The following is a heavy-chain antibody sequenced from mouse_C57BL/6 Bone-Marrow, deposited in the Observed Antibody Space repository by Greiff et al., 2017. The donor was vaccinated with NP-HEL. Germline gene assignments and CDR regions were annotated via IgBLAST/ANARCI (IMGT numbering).Heavy chain of an antibody. CDR3: ARDKDYGPWFAY. D-gene: IGHD1-1*02. V-gene: IGHV5-4*01. J-gene: IGHJ3*01. CDR2: ISDGGSYT. CDR1: GFTFSSYA. Sequence: EVNVVESGGGLVKPGGSLKLSCAASGFTFSSYAMSWVRQTPEKRLEWVATISDGGSYTYYPDNVKGRFPISRDNAKNNLYLQMSHLKSEDTAMYYGARDKDYGPWFAYWGQGTLVTVSA.